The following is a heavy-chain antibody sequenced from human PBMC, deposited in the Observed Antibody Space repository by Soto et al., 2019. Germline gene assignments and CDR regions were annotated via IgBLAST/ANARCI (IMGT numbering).Heavy chain of an antibody. CDR2: MYYGGRT. V-gene: IGHV4-59*08. D-gene: IGHD2-15*01. J-gene: IGHJ5*02. CDR3: ARGTPSPLIVRSSRGPWFDP. Sequence: SETLSLTCTVSGCSISSYYWSWIRQPPGKGLEWIGYMYYGGRTNYNPSLKSRVTISVDTSKMQVSLKLSSVTAADTAVYFCARGTPSPLIVRSSRGPWFDPWGQGTLVTVS. CDR1: GCSISSYY.